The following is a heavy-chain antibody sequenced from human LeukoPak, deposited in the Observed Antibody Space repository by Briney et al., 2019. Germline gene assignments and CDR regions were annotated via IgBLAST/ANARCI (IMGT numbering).Heavy chain of an antibody. D-gene: IGHD5-12*01. CDR1: GGTFSSYA. CDR2: IIPIFGTA. V-gene: IGHV1-69*13. J-gene: IGHJ4*02. Sequence: SVKVSCKASGGTFSSYAISWVRQAPGQGLEWMGGIIPIFGTANYAQKFQGRVTITADESTSTAYMELSSLRAEDTAVCYCARGGYNYFDYWGQGTLVTVSS. CDR3: ARGGYNYFDY.